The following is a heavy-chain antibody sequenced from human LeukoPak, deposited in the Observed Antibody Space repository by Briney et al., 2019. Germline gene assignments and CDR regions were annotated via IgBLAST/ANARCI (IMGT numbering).Heavy chain of an antibody. CDR3: AKTRPLDSSSWSHGDY. CDR1: GFTFSGYS. D-gene: IGHD6-13*01. V-gene: IGHV3-21*04. Sequence: GGSLRLSCAASGFTFSGYSMNWVRQAPGKGLEWVSSISSSSSYIYYADSVKGRFTISRDNAKNSLYLQMNSLRAEDTAVYYCAKTRPLDSSSWSHGDYWGQGTLVTVSS. CDR2: ISSSSSYI. J-gene: IGHJ4*02.